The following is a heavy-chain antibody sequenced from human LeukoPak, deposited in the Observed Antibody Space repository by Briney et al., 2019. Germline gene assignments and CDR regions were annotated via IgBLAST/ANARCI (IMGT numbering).Heavy chain of an antibody. CDR3: ARDSGYDYDYYGMDV. D-gene: IGHD5-12*01. Sequence: WASVKVSCKASGYTFTSYYMHWVRQAPGQGLEWMGIINPSGGSTSYAQKFQGRVTMTRDTSTSTVYMELSSLRSEDTAVYYCARDSGYDYDYYGMDVWGQGTTVTVSS. V-gene: IGHV1-46*01. J-gene: IGHJ6*02. CDR1: GYTFTSYY. CDR2: INPSGGST.